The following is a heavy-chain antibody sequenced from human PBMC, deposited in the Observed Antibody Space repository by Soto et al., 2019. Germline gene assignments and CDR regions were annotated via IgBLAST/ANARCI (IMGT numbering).Heavy chain of an antibody. CDR3: ARRAETNGWNGFGADKYYFDF. CDR2: MNPNTGNS. CDR1: GYTFTSYD. V-gene: IGHV1-8*01. J-gene: IGHJ4*02. D-gene: IGHD1-1*01. Sequence: QVQLVQSGAEVRKPGASVKVSCEASGYTFTSYDIYWVRQATGQGLEWMGWMNPNTGNSGYAQKFQGRVTMTSDTSISTAHMELSSMRSEDTAVSYCARRAETNGWNGFGADKYYFDFWGQGTLVTVSS.